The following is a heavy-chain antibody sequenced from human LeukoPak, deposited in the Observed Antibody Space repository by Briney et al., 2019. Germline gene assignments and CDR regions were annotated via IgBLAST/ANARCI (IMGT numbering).Heavy chain of an antibody. V-gene: IGHV3-30*02. Sequence: GGSLRLSCAASGFVFSDYGMHWVGQAPGKGMEWVAFVRYDGSNEYYADSVKGRFTISRDNSKNTLYLQMNSLRTEDTAVYYCARPAAAALIWFDPWGQGTLVTVSS. D-gene: IGHD2-2*01. CDR3: ARPAAAALIWFDP. CDR1: GFVFSDYG. CDR2: VRYDGSNE. J-gene: IGHJ5*02.